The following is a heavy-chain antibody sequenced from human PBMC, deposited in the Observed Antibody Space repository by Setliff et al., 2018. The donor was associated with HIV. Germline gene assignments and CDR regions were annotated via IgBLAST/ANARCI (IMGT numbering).Heavy chain of an antibody. CDR2: IYHSGIT. V-gene: IGHV4-38-2*01. CDR3: ARAISPQYYGSSGYYLA. Sequence: SETLSLTCVVSGYSISRGYYWAWIRQPPGKGLEWIASIYHSGITYYNPSLKSRVTISVDTSKNQFSLKLNSVTAADTAVYYCARAISPQYYGSSGYYLAWGQGTLVTVSS. J-gene: IGHJ5*02. CDR1: GYSISRGYY. D-gene: IGHD3-22*01.